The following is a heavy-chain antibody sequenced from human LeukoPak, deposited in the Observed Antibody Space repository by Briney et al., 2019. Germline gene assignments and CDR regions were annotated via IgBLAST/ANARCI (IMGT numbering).Heavy chain of an antibody. Sequence: GGSLRLSCAASGFTFSSYWMSWVRQAPGKGLEWVANIKQDGSEKYYVDSVKGRFTISRDNAKNSLYLQMNSLRAEDTAVYYCARERGPGRANIAVAGHFDYWGQGTLVTVSS. CDR1: GFTFSSYW. V-gene: IGHV3-7*01. CDR3: ARERGPGRANIAVAGHFDY. D-gene: IGHD6-19*01. CDR2: IKQDGSEK. J-gene: IGHJ4*02.